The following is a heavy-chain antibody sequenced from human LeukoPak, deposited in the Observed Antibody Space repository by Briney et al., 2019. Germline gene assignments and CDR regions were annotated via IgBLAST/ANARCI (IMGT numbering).Heavy chain of an antibody. CDR2: ISWDGGRT. CDR1: GFIFDDYT. V-gene: IGHV3-43*01. J-gene: IGHJ3*02. Sequence: PGGSLRLSCAASGFIFDDYTMHWVRQAPGKGLDWVSLISWDGGRTYYADSVKGRFTISRDNSKNSLYLQMNSLRTEDTALYYCTKDISASTWGSAFDIWGQGTMVTVSS. D-gene: IGHD3-16*01. CDR3: TKDISASTWGSAFDI.